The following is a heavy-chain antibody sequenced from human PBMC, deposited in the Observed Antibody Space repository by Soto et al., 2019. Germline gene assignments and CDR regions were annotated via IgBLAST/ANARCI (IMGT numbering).Heavy chain of an antibody. CDR3: ARVTPATPYYAMDV. CDR2: MYHSGNT. Sequence: QLQLQESGPGLVKPSQTLSLTCAVSGGSMTSGSYSWSWSRQPPGKGLEWIGYMYHSGNTYYSPSLESRATISVDRSKNQFSLNLTSVTAADTAVYYCARVTPATPYYAMDVWGRGTTVTVSS. J-gene: IGHJ6*02. D-gene: IGHD2-15*01. CDR1: GGSMTSGSYS. V-gene: IGHV4-30-2*01.